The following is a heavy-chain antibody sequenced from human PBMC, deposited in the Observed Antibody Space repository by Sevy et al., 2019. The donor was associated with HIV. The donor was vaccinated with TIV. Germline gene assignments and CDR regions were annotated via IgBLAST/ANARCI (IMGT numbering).Heavy chain of an antibody. CDR3: ARDCTGGVCPYYYGMDV. CDR1: GGTFSSYA. J-gene: IGHJ6*02. D-gene: IGHD2-8*02. Sequence: ASVKVSCKASGGTFSSYAISWVRQAPGQGLEWMGGIIPIFGTANYAQKFQGRVTITADESTSTAYMELGSLRSEDTAVYYCARDCTGGVCPYYYGMDVWGQGTTVTVSS. V-gene: IGHV1-69*13. CDR2: IIPIFGTA.